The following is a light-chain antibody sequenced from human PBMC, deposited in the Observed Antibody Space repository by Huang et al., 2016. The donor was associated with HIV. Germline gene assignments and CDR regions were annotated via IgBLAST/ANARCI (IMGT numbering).Light chain of an antibody. CDR3: QQQWT. V-gene: IGKV1-5*03. Sequence: DIQMTQSPSTLSAFVGDRVTITCRASQSISSWWAWYQQKPGKAPKLLISKAINLESGVPLRFSGNGSGTEFTLTINSLHPDDSAVYYCQQQWTFGQGTKVEIK. CDR1: QSISSW. CDR2: KAI. J-gene: IGKJ1*01.